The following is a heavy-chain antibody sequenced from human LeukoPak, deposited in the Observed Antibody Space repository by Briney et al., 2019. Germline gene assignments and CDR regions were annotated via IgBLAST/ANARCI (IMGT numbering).Heavy chain of an antibody. Sequence: PGGSLRLSCAASGFTFSDYYMSWIRQAPGKGLEWVSYISSSGSTIYFADSVKGRFTISRDNAKNSLYLQMNGLRAEDTAVYYCARDYQSNYFDFWGQGTLVTVSS. CDR3: ARDYQSNYFDF. CDR2: ISSSGSTI. J-gene: IGHJ4*02. CDR1: GFTFSDYY. V-gene: IGHV3-11*01. D-gene: IGHD3-16*02.